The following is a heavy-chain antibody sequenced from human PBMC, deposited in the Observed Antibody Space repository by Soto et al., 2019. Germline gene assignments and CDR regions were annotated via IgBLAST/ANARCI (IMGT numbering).Heavy chain of an antibody. D-gene: IGHD4-17*01. J-gene: IGHJ6*02. CDR3: ARDRRGRADGFIYYYGMEV. V-gene: IGHV4-61*01. CDR2: IFDAATT. CDR1: GESVGRGTNY. Sequence: QVHLQESGPGLVKPSGTLSLICSVSGESVGRGTNYWSWVRQAPGRVLEWIGYIFDAATTNYSPSFDSRVSISLDAAKNQVSLKLTSVTAADTAIYYCARDRRGRADGFIYYYGMEVWGQGTSVTVSS.